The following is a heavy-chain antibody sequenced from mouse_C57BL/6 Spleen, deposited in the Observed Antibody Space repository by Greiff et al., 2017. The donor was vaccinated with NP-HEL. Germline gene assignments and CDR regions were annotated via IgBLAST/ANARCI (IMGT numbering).Heavy chain of an antibody. J-gene: IGHJ3*01. Sequence: QVQLQQPGAELVKPGASVKLSCKASGYTFTSYWMQWVKQRPGQGLEWIGEIDPSDSYTNYNQKFKGKATLTVDTSSSTAYMQLSSLTSEDSAVYYCARYYSNSAYWGQGTLVTVSA. CDR2: IDPSDSYT. D-gene: IGHD2-5*01. CDR3: ARYYSNSAY. CDR1: GYTFTSYW. V-gene: IGHV1-50*01.